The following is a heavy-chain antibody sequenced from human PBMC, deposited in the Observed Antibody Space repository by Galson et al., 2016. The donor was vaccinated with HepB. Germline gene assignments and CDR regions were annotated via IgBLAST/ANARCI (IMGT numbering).Heavy chain of an antibody. V-gene: IGHV3-30*18. CDR2: ISYDGSNE. CDR1: GFTFNSHA. CDR3: AKEERGGWQWLEHGQFDY. J-gene: IGHJ4*02. Sequence: LRLSCAASGFTFNSHAMHWVRQAPGKGLEWVSVISYDGSNEYYKDSVKGRFTISRDNSKKTLYLQMNSQRPEDTAVYYCAKEERGGWQWLEHGQFDYWGQGTLVTVSS. D-gene: IGHD6-19*01.